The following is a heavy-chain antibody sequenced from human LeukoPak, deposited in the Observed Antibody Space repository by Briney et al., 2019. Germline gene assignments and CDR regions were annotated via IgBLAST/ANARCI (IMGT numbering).Heavy chain of an antibody. CDR3: AKDHHFYDTSSSHPRLDY. CDR2: ISGNGGST. Sequence: QPGGSLRLSCAASGFTFSSYEMDWVRQAPGKGLEWVSTISGNGGSTYYADSVKGRFTISRDNSKDTLYLQMNSLRAEDTAVYYCAKDHHFYDTSSSHPRLDYWGQGTLVTVSS. V-gene: IGHV3-23*01. D-gene: IGHD3-22*01. J-gene: IGHJ4*02. CDR1: GFTFSSYE.